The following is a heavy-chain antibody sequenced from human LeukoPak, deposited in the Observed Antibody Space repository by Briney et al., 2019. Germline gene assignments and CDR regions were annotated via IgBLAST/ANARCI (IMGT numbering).Heavy chain of an antibody. Sequence: PGGSRRLSCAASGFTFSRHWVSWVRQAPGKGPEWVASIKQEGSQKYYVDSVEGRFTISRENAKNSLHLQMNSLRAEDTAVYYCARDAYWGQGTLVTGSS. CDR3: ARDAY. V-gene: IGHV3-7*01. CDR2: IKQEGSQK. J-gene: IGHJ4*02. CDR1: GFTFSRHW.